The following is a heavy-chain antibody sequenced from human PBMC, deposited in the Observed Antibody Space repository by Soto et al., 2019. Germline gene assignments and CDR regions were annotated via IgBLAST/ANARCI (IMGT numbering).Heavy chain of an antibody. V-gene: IGHV4-59*08. CDR1: GGSINSYY. D-gene: IGHD3-10*01. Sequence: PSETLSLTCTVSGGSINSYYWSWIRQPPGKGLEWIGYIYYSGSTNYNPSLKSRVTISVDTSKNHLSLKLSSVTAADTAVYYCARVWGGAFDIWGQGTMVTVSS. CDR2: IYYSGST. CDR3: ARVWGGAFDI. J-gene: IGHJ3*02.